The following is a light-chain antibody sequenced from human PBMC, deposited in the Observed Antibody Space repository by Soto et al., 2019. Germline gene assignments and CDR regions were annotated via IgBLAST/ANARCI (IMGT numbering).Light chain of an antibody. Sequence: DIQMTQSPSSLSASVGDRVTITCRASQGISNSLAWYQHKPGKVPQLLIYAASTLQSGVPSRFSCSESGTVFTLIISSLLPEDVVTHYCHKYNSAPLTFGPGTRV. J-gene: IGKJ3*01. CDR3: HKYNSAPLT. V-gene: IGKV1-27*01. CDR2: AAS. CDR1: QGISNS.